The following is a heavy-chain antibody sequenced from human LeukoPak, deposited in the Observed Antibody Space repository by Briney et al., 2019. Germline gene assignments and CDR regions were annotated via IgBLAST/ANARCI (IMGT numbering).Heavy chain of an antibody. CDR2: ITASSSLI. V-gene: IGHV3-11*06. CDR3: VRDLSGDF. Sequence: GGSLRLSCAASGFIFSDFYMSWVRQAPGKGLEYVSSITASSSLIYYGDSVEGRFTTSRDNVKNSLYLQMNSLRVEDTAVYYCVRDLSGDFWGQGTQVTVSS. J-gene: IGHJ4*02. CDR1: GFIFSDFY.